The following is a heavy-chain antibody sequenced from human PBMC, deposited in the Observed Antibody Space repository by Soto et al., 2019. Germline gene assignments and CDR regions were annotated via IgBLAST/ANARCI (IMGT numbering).Heavy chain of an antibody. D-gene: IGHD3-10*01. J-gene: IGHJ3*02. CDR1: GLTFSAYV. CDR3: ATENLASGPYAFDI. CDR2: IWYDGTNK. V-gene: IGHV3-33*03. Sequence: QVQLVESGGGVVQPGGSLRLSCAASGLTFSAYVMHWVRQAPGKGLEWVCLIWYDGTNKYYEDSVKGRFTISRDNSKNTLYLQMNSLRVEDTAVYYCATENLASGPYAFDICVQGTMVIVSA.